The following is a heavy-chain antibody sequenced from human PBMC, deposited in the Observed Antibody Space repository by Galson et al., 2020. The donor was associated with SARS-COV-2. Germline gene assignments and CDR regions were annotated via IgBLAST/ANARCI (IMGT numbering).Heavy chain of an antibody. V-gene: IGHV3-74*01. CDR2: INSDGSST. CDR3: ARVGTRSGWKYYFDY. J-gene: IGHJ4*02. Sequence: TGGSLRLSCAASGFTFSSCWMHWDRQAPGKGLVWVSRINSDGSSTSYADSVKGRFTISRDNAKNTLYLQMNSLRAEDTAVYYCARVGTRSGWKYYFDYWGQGTLVTVSS. D-gene: IGHD6-19*01. CDR1: GFTFSSCW.